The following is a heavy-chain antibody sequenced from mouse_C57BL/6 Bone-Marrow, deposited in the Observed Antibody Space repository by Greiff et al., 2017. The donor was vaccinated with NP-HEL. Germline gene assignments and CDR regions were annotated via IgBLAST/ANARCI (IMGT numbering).Heavy chain of an antibody. D-gene: IGHD3-3*01. CDR3: ARSRAGTTMDY. V-gene: IGHV1-81*01. J-gene: IGHJ4*01. Sequence: VQLQQPGAELVKPGASVKMSCKASGYTFTSYGISWVKQRTGQGLEWIGEIYPRSGNTYYNEQFKGKATLTADKSSSTAYMELRSLTSEDSAVYFCARSRAGTTMDYWGQGTSVTVSS. CDR1: GYTFTSYG. CDR2: IYPRSGNT.